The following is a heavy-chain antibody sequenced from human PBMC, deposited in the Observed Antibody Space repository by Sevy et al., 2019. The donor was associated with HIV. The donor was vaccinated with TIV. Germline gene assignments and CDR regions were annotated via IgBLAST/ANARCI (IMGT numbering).Heavy chain of an antibody. J-gene: IGHJ1*01. V-gene: IGHV1-18*01. CDR2: ISAYNGNT. Sequence: ASVKVSCKASGYTFISYGISWVRQAPGQGLEWMGWISAYNGNTNCAQNLQGRVTMTTDTSTTTAYMELRSLRSDDTAVYYCATDRGDFDGAEYFQHWGQGTLVTVSS. CDR3: ATDRGDFDGAEYFQH. CDR1: GYTFISYG. D-gene: IGHD3-10*01.